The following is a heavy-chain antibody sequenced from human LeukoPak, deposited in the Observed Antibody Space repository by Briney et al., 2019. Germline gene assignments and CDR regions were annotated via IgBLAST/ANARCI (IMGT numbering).Heavy chain of an antibody. Sequence: ASVKVSCKASGYTFTGYYMHWVRQAPGQGLEWMGRINPNSGNTGYAQKFQGRVTMTRNTSISTAYMELSSLTSEDTAVYYCAKSLPGIAAHWGQGTLVSVTS. CDR3: AKSLPGIAAH. CDR1: GYTFTGYY. J-gene: IGHJ4*02. V-gene: IGHV1-8*02. D-gene: IGHD6-6*01. CDR2: INPNSGNT.